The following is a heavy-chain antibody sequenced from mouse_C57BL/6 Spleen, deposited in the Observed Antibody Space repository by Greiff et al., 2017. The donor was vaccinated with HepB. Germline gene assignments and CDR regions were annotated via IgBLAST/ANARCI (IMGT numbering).Heavy chain of an antibody. CDR1: GYAFSSSW. J-gene: IGHJ4*01. CDR2: IYPGDGDT. Sequence: QVQLQQSGPELVKPGASVKISCKASGYAFSSSWMNWVKQRPGKGLEWIGRIYPGDGDTNYNGKFKGKATLTADKSSSTAYMQLSSLTSEDSAVYFCARRGGLYSNYAAMDYWGQGTSVTVSS. V-gene: IGHV1-82*01. D-gene: IGHD2-5*01. CDR3: ARRGGLYSNYAAMDY.